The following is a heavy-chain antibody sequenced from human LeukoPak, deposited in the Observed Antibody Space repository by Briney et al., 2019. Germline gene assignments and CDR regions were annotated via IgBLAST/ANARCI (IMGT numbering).Heavy chain of an antibody. Sequence: SETLSLTCTVSGYSISSGYYWGWIRQPPGKGLEWIGRIYHSGSTYYNPSLKSRVTISVDTSKNQFSLKLSSVTAADTAVYYCARVGDYGSPFYWGQGTLVTVSS. D-gene: IGHD4-17*01. J-gene: IGHJ4*02. CDR1: GYSISSGYY. V-gene: IGHV4-38-2*02. CDR3: ARVGDYGSPFY. CDR2: IYHSGST.